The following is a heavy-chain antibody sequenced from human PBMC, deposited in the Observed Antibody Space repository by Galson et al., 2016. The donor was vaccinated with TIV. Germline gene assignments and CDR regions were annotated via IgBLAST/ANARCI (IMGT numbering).Heavy chain of an antibody. CDR1: GYTFSDYY. D-gene: IGHD6-19*01. Sequence: SVKVSCKASGYTFSDYYMHWGRQAPGQGLEWMGWINPNTGGTNYAQKFQGWVSMTRDTSINTAYMELSRLKSDDTAVYYCARDDGYTSGSDYWGQGTQVTVSS. V-gene: IGHV1-2*04. J-gene: IGHJ4*02. CDR3: ARDDGYTSGSDY. CDR2: INPNTGGT.